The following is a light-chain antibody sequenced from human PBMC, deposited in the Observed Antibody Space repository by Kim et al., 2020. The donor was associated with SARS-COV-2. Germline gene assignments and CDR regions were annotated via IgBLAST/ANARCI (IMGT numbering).Light chain of an antibody. CDR3: HSYDSNNRV. J-gene: IGLJ3*02. Sequence: GTTVTLSCTASSGSIASNYVQWFPQRPGSAPTSVISEDYQRPSGVPDRFSGSIDSSSNSASLTISGLKTEDEADFHCHSYDSNNRVFGGGTQLTVL. CDR2: EDY. V-gene: IGLV6-57*02. CDR1: SGSIASNY.